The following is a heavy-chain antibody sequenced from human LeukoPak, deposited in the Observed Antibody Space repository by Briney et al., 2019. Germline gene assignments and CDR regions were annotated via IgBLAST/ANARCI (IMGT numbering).Heavy chain of an antibody. J-gene: IGHJ4*02. Sequence: SGGSLRLSCAASGFTVSSNYMSWVRQAPGKGLEWVSVIYSGGSTYYADSVKGRFTISRHFSKNTVYLRMNSLRVEDTAVYYRARVDDSSGSLDYWGQGTLVTVSS. CDR1: GFTVSSNY. CDR2: IYSGGST. V-gene: IGHV3-53*04. CDR3: ARVDDSSGSLDY. D-gene: IGHD3-22*01.